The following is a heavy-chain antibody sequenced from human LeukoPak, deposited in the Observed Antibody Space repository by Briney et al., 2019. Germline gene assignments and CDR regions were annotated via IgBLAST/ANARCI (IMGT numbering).Heavy chain of an antibody. CDR3: ASTERCSTTCPLDY. Sequence: KPADTLSLTCAVYGGSFRGYYWSWIRQPPGKGLEWIGEINHSGSTNYNPSLKSRVTISLDTSMKKFSLKLNSVTAADTAVYYCASTERCSTTCPLDYWGQGTLVTVSS. CDR2: INHSGST. CDR1: GGSFRGYY. J-gene: IGHJ4*02. V-gene: IGHV4-34*01. D-gene: IGHD2-2*01.